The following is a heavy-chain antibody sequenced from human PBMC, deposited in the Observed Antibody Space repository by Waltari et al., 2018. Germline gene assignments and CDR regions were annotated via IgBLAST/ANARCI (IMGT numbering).Heavy chain of an antibody. CDR1: GGSISSYY. D-gene: IGHD5-12*01. J-gene: IGHJ6*02. CDR2: IYTSGST. V-gene: IGHV4-4*07. Sequence: QVQLQESGPGLVKPSETLYLTCTVSGGSISSYYGSWIRQPAGEGLEWIGRIYTSGSTNYNPSLKSRVTMSVDTSKNQFSLKLSSVTAADTAVYYCARDGYSGYGGHMDVWGQGTTVTVSS. CDR3: ARDGYSGYGGHMDV.